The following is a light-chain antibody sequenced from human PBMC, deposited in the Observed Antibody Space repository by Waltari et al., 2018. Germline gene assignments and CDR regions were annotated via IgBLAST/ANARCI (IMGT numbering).Light chain of an antibody. CDR2: GDS. CDR3: QVWDSSSDHVV. J-gene: IGLJ2*01. CDR1: NIGSKS. Sequence: SYVLTQPPSVSVAPGKTARITCGGNNIGSKSVHWYQQKPGQAPVLVVYGDSDRPSGIPGRFSGSNSGNTATLTSSRGEAGDEADYYCQVWDSSSDHVVFGGGTKLTVL. V-gene: IGLV3-21*03.